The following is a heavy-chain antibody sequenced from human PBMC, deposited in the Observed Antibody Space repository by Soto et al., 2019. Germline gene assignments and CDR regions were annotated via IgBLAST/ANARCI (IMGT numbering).Heavy chain of an antibody. J-gene: IGHJ4*02. D-gene: IGHD6-19*01. CDR1: SVSNAW. V-gene: IGHV3-15*07. Sequence: SVSNAWMNWVRQAPGKGLEWVGRIKSKTDGGTTDYAAPVKGRFTISRDDSKNTLYLQMNSLKTEDTAVYYCTTVTVAGREGTVDYWGQGTLATVSS. CDR3: TTVTVAGREGTVDY. CDR2: IKSKTDGGTT.